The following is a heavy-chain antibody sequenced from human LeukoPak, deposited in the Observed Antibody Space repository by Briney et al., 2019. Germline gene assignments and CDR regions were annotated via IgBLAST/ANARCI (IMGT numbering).Heavy chain of an antibody. CDR3: ARDRSGYANDAFDS. Sequence: GGSLKLSCAASGFTFSDYSIHWVRQAPGKGLEWVAVLSYGGTNKYYADSVKGRFTISRDNSKSTMFLQMNSLRAEDTAVYHCARDRSGYANDAFDSWGQGTMVTVSS. CDR1: GFTFSDYS. D-gene: IGHD3-3*01. V-gene: IGHV3-30*04. CDR2: LSYGGTNK. J-gene: IGHJ3*01.